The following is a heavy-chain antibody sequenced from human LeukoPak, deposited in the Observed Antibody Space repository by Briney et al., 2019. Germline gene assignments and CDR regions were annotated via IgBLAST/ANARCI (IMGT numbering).Heavy chain of an antibody. CDR1: GFPFSNYW. D-gene: IGHD5-12*01. Sequence: PGGSLRLSCAASGFPFSNYWMHWVRQAPGKGLVWVSHIKNDGGSTSYADSVKGRFTISRNNAKNTVYLQMNSLRDEDTAVYYCARARYDYRLPVDPWGQGTLVTVSS. V-gene: IGHV3-74*01. CDR3: ARARYDYRLPVDP. CDR2: IKNDGGST. J-gene: IGHJ5*02.